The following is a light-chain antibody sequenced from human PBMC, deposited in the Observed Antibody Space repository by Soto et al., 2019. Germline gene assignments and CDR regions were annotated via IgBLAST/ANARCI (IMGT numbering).Light chain of an antibody. CDR2: NNN. Sequence: QSVVTQAPSVSGTPGQRVTISCSGSSSNIESNWVYWYQQLPGTAPKLLIYNNNQRPSGVPDRVSGSKSGTSASLAITGLRSDDEADNYCATWDDDLYTPIIGGGTKLTVL. CDR1: SSNIESNW. V-gene: IGLV1-47*02. CDR3: ATWDDDLYTPI. J-gene: IGLJ2*01.